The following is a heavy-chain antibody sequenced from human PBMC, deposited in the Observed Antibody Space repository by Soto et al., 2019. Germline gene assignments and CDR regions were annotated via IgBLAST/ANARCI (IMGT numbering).Heavy chain of an antibody. D-gene: IGHD2-2*01. V-gene: IGHV1-69*06. CDR3: ARGTEGIVPRWGFDY. J-gene: IGHJ4*02. Sequence: ASVKVSCKASGGTFSSYAISWVRQAPGQGLEWMGGIIPIFGTANYAQKFQGRVTITADKSTSTAYMELSSLRSEDTAVYYCARGTEGIVPRWGFDYWGQGTLVTVSS. CDR1: GGTFSSYA. CDR2: IIPIFGTA.